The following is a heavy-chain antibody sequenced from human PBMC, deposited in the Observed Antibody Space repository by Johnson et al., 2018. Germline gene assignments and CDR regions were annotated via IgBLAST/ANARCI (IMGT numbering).Heavy chain of an antibody. V-gene: IGHV4-59*01. CDR2: IYYRGGS. Sequence: QVQLQQWGAGLLKPSETLSLTCTVSGGSINSYYWSWIRQPPGKGLEWIGYIYYRGGSNYNPSLKSRVPISVDTSKNQFSLRLSSGTAADPALYYCAGGHPDAAFGSWGQGTMVTVSS. CDR1: GGSINSYY. CDR3: AGGHPDAAFGS. J-gene: IGHJ3*02. D-gene: IGHD6-25*01.